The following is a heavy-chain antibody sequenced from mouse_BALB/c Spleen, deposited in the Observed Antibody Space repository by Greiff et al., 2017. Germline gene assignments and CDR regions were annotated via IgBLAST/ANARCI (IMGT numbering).Heavy chain of an antibody. CDR2: ISYSGST. V-gene: IGHV3-2*02. CDR3: ARDYDYDWYFDV. J-gene: IGHJ1*01. CDR1: GYSITSDYA. D-gene: IGHD2-4*01. Sequence: EVQLVESGPGLVKPSQSLSLTCTVTGYSITSDYAWNWIRQFPGNTLEWMGYISYSGSTSYNPSLKSRISITRDTSKNQFFLQLNSVTTEDTATYYCARDYDYDWYFDVWGAGTTVTVSS.